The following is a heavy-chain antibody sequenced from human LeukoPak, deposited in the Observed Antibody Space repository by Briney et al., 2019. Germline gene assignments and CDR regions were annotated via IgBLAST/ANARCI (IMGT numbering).Heavy chain of an antibody. J-gene: IGHJ6*02. Sequence: GRSLRLSCAASGFTFDDHAMHWVRQAPGKGLEWVPGISWNSGSIGYADSVKGRFTISRDNAKNSLYLQMNSLRAEDTALYYCAKDLAAATPYGMDVWGQGTTVTVSS. D-gene: IGHD6-13*01. V-gene: IGHV3-9*01. CDR1: GFTFDDHA. CDR3: AKDLAAATPYGMDV. CDR2: ISWNSGSI.